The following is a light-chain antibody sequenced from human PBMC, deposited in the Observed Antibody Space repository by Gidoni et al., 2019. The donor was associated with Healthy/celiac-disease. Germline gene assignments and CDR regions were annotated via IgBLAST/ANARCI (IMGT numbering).Light chain of an antibody. CDR3: SSYTSSSTLDVV. J-gene: IGLJ2*01. CDR2: DVS. CDR1: RRDVGGYNS. Sequence: HSALPPPPSVPGSPGQPITIYCPVTRRDVGGYNSVSWYQQHTGKAPKLMMYDVSNRLSGVSNRFSGSKSGNTSSLTISGLQAEDDADYYCSSYTSSSTLDVVFGGGTKLTVL. V-gene: IGLV2-14*03.